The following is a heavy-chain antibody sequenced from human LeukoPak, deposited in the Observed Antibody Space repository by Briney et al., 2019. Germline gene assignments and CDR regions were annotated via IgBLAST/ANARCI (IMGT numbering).Heavy chain of an antibody. CDR2: IKSKTDGGTT. D-gene: IGHD4-17*01. CDR3: TTEHDYGDYVRWFDP. Sequence: GGSLRLSCAASGFTFCNAWMSWVRQAPGKGLEWAGRIKSKTDGGTTDYAAPVKGRFTISRDDSKNTLYLQMNSLKTEDTAVYYSTTEHDYGDYVRWFDPWGQGTLVTVSS. V-gene: IGHV3-15*01. J-gene: IGHJ5*02. CDR1: GFTFCNAW.